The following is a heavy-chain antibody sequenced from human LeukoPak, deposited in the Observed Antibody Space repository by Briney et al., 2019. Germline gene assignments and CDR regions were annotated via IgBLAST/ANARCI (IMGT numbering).Heavy chain of an antibody. CDR2: IKEDGSQK. Sequence: GGSLRLSCAAPGFIFSDPWMSWVRQAPGKGLDWVANIKEDGSQKRCVDSARGRFTISRDNDKNSLHLQMNSLRAEDTAVYYCARDRGWNTFDFWGQGILVTVSS. CDR3: ARDRGWNTFDF. CDR1: GFIFSDPW. V-gene: IGHV3-7*01. D-gene: IGHD1/OR15-1a*01. J-gene: IGHJ4*02.